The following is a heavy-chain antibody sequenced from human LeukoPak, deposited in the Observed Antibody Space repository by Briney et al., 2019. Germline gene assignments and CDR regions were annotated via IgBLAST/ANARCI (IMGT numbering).Heavy chain of an antibody. Sequence: GGSLRLSCAASGSTFSSYAMSWVRQAPGKGLEWVSAISGSGGSTYYADSVKGRFTISRDNSKNTLYLQMNSLRAEDTAVYCCAKDSSSWDYFDYWGQGTLVTVSS. CDR2: ISGSGGST. CDR3: AKDSSSWDYFDY. D-gene: IGHD6-13*01. J-gene: IGHJ4*02. V-gene: IGHV3-23*01. CDR1: GSTFSSYA.